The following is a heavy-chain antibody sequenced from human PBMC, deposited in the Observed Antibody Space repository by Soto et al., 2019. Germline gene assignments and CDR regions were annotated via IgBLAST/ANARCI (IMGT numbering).Heavy chain of an antibody. D-gene: IGHD6-19*01. CDR1: RFAFSSYS. V-gene: IGHV3-21*01. J-gene: IGHJ6*02. CDR3: ARGTLRSGWAENYYYGMDV. CDR2: ISSSSTYI. Sequence: EVQLVESGGGLVKPGGSLRLSCAASRFAFSSYSMSWVRQAPGKGLEWVSSISSSSTYIYYADSVKGRFTISRDNAKNSLYLQMNSLRAEDTAVYYCARGTLRSGWAENYYYGMDVWGQGTTVTVSS.